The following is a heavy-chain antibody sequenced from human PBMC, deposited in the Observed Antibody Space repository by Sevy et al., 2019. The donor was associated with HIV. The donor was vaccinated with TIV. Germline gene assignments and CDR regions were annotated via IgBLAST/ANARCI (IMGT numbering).Heavy chain of an antibody. Sequence: ASVKVSCKTSGYTFTNYYIHWVRQAPGQGLEWMGVINPSGGSTYYAQKFQGGVIMTRDTSTTTIYMDLSSLRSEDTAVYFCARGDGTGRCFDSWGQGTLVTVSS. CDR3: ARGDGTGRCFDS. CDR1: GYTFTNYY. D-gene: IGHD2-2*01. CDR2: INPSGGST. V-gene: IGHV1-46*03. J-gene: IGHJ4*02.